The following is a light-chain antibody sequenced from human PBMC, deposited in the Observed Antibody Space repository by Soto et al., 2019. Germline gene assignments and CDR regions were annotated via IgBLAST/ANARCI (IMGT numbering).Light chain of an antibody. V-gene: IGKV3-20*01. CDR3: LQYGVPLWT. CDR2: AAS. CDR1: QSVTANY. Sequence: EIALTQSPGTLSLSPGERATLSCRASQSVTANYLAWYQQRPGQAPRLLIYAASIGPTGVPDRFSGSGSGTDFTLTISRLEPEDFAVYYCLQYGVPLWTFGQGTTVEIK. J-gene: IGKJ1*01.